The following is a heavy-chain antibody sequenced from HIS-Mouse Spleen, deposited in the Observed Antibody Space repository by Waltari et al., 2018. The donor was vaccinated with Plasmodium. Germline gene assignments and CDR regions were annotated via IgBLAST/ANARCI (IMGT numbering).Heavy chain of an antibody. D-gene: IGHD3-10*01. V-gene: IGHV4-34*01. CDR3: ARGRVLGTSSGYFDL. CDR2: INHSGST. CDR1: GGSFSGYY. Sequence: QVQLQQWGAGLLKPSETLSLTCAVYGGSFSGYYWGWIRQPPGKGLVWIGEINHSGSTNYNPSLKSRVTISVDTSKNQFSLKLSSVTAADTAVYYCARGRVLGTSSGYFDLWGRGTLVTVSS. J-gene: IGHJ2*01.